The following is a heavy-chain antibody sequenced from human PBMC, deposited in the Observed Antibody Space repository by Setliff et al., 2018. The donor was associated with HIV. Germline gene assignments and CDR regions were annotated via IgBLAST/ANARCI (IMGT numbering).Heavy chain of an antibody. J-gene: IGHJ4*02. CDR3: ARAAYYDILTGYFFDY. Sequence: KPSETLSLTCAVSGYSISSGYYWGWIRQPAGKGLEWIGRIYTSGSTNYNPSLKSRVTISVDSSKNQFSLKLSSVTSADTAVYYCARAAYYDILTGYFFDYWGQGTLVTVSS. CDR2: IYTSGST. V-gene: IGHV4-4*07. CDR1: GYSISSGYY. D-gene: IGHD3-9*01.